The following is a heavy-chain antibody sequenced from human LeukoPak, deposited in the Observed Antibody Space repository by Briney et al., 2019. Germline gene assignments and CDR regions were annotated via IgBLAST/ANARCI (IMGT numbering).Heavy chain of an antibody. V-gene: IGHV4-4*07. CDR3: ARVHRLIDSSGDYYVWFDP. CDR2: IYTSGST. Sequence: SETLSLTCTVSGGSISSYYWSWTRQPAGKGLEWIGRIYTSGSTNYNPSLKSRVTMSVDTSKNQFCLKLRSVTAADTAVYYGARVHRLIDSSGDYYVWFDPWGQGTLVTVSS. CDR1: GGSISSYY. J-gene: IGHJ5*02. D-gene: IGHD3-22*01.